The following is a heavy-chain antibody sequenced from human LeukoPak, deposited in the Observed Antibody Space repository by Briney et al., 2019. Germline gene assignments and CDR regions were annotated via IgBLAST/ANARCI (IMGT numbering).Heavy chain of an antibody. CDR2: ISWDGSST. V-gene: IGHV3-43D*04. CDR3: VAAAGRYYYYYYMDV. CDR1: GFTFDDYA. Sequence: GGSLRLSCAASGFTFDDYAMHWVRQAPGKGLEWVSLISWDGSSTYYADSVKGRFTISRDNSKNSLYLQMNSLRAEDTALYYCVAAAGRYYYYYYMDVWGKGTTVTVSS. J-gene: IGHJ6*03. D-gene: IGHD6-13*01.